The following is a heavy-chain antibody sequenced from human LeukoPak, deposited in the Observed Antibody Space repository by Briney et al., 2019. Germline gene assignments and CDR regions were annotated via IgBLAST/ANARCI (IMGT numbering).Heavy chain of an antibody. J-gene: IGHJ4*02. CDR2: IYYSGST. CDR3: ARGRDTAGI. CDR1: GGSISSYY. V-gene: IGHV4-59*01. D-gene: IGHD5-18*01. Sequence: SETLSLTCTVSGGSISSYYWSWIRQPPGKGLEWIGYIYYSGSTNYNPSLKSRVTISVDTSKNQFSLKLASVNAADTAVYYCARGRDTAGIWGQGTLVSVSS.